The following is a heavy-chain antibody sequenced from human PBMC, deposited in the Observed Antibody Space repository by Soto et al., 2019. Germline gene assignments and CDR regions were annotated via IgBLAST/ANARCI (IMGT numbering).Heavy chain of an antibody. CDR3: ARGLGYCSGGSCGGNWFDP. D-gene: IGHD2-15*01. J-gene: IGHJ5*02. CDR2: IYYSGST. Sequence: SETLSLTCTVSGGSVSSGSYYWSWIRQPPGKGLEWIGYIYYSGSTNYNPSLKSRVTISVDTSKNQFSLKLSSVTAADTAVYYCARGLGYCSGGSCGGNWFDPWGQGTLVTVSS. V-gene: IGHV4-61*01. CDR1: GGSVSSGSYY.